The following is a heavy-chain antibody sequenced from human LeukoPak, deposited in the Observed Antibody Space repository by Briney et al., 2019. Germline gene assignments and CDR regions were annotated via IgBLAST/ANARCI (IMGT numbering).Heavy chain of an antibody. CDR1: GYTFTGYY. D-gene: IGHD6-13*01. Sequence: VASVKVSCKASGYTFTGYYMHWVRQAPGQGLEWMGWINPNSGGTNYAQKFQGRVTMTRDTSISTAYMELSRLRSDDTAVYYCARIAAAGKHPRDYYYYYMDVWGKGTTVTVSS. CDR3: ARIAAAGKHPRDYYYYYMDV. CDR2: INPNSGGT. V-gene: IGHV1-2*02. J-gene: IGHJ6*03.